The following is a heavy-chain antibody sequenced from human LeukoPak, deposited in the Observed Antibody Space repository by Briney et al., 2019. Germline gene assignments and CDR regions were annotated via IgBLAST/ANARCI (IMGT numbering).Heavy chain of an antibody. J-gene: IGHJ4*02. Sequence: GGSLRLSCAASGFTFTRYWMHWVRQVPGKGLDWVSRINEDGSITTHADSVRGRFTISRDNARDTLYLQMNSLRSEDTAVYYCGRDLGGIAGSWGQGTLVTVSS. CDR1: GFTFTRYW. CDR3: GRDLGGIAGS. CDR2: INEDGSIT. D-gene: IGHD1-26*01. V-gene: IGHV3-74*01.